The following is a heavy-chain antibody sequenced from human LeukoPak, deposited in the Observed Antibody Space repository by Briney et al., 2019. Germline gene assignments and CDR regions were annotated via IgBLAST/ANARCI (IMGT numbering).Heavy chain of an antibody. J-gene: IGHJ3*02. CDR2: INSYGTST. CDR3: ARDRETYYDILTGYYTLGDAFDI. Sequence: GGSLRLSCAASGLTFSTYWMHWVRQAPGKGLVWVSRINSYGTSTSYADSVKGRFTISRDNAKNALYLQMNSLRAEDTAVYYCARDRETYYDILTGYYTLGDAFDIWGQGTMVTVSS. CDR1: GLTFSTYW. V-gene: IGHV3-74*01. D-gene: IGHD3-9*01.